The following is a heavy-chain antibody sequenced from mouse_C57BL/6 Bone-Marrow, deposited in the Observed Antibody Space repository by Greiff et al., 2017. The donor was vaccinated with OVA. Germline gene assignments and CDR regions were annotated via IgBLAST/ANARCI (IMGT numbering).Heavy chain of an antibody. CDR1: GYTFTSYT. CDR2: IDPTNDYP. CDR3: TRGYYFDY. J-gene: IGHJ2*01. V-gene: IGHV1-4*01. Sequence: VQLQQSGAELARPGASVKMSCKASGYTFTSYTIHWVKQRPGQGLEWIGYIDPTNDYPNSNQKFKGKATLTADKSSSTAYMQLSSLTSEDSAVYYCTRGYYFDYWGQGTTLTVSS.